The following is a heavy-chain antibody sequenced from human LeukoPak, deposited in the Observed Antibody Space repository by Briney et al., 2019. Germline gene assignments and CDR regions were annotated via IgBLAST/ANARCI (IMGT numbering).Heavy chain of an antibody. CDR2: LSPHANYE. V-gene: IGHV3-33*01. CDR1: GFTFSDYG. CDR3: ARDWIDRSLDY. J-gene: IGHJ4*02. Sequence: GGSLRLSCAVSGFTFSDYGIHWVRQAPGKGLEWVAVLSPHANYEYYADSVQGRFTMSRDDSKNTVYLLMNSLTDEETAVYYCARDWIDRSLDYWGLGTLVTVSS. D-gene: IGHD2-2*03.